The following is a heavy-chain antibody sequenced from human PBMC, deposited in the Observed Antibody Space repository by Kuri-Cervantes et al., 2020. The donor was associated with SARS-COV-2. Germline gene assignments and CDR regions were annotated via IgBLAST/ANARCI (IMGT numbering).Heavy chain of an antibody. CDR3: TRDGGIAARSDY. Sequence: ASVKVSCKASGYTFTGYYIHWVRQAPGQGLEWMGWINPNSGGTNYAQKFQGRVTVTSDTSISTAYMELSGLRSDDTAMYYCTRDGGIAARSDYWGQGTLVTVSS. CDR2: INPNSGGT. V-gene: IGHV1-2*02. D-gene: IGHD6-6*01. CDR1: GYTFTGYY. J-gene: IGHJ4*02.